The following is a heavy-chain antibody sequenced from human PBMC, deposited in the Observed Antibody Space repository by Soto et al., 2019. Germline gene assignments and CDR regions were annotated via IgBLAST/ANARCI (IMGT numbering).Heavy chain of an antibody. CDR1: GFTFSNYW. D-gene: IGHD3-16*01. CDR3: ARDLGGYASH. J-gene: IGHJ4*02. V-gene: IGHV3-74*01. Sequence: EVQLVESGGGLVQPGGSPRLSCAASGFTFSNYWMHWVRQAPGKGPVWVSRINTDGSTTNYADSVKGRFTISRDNAKNTLYLQTTSRGAEDTAVYYCARDLGGYASHWGQGTLVTVSS. CDR2: INTDGSTT.